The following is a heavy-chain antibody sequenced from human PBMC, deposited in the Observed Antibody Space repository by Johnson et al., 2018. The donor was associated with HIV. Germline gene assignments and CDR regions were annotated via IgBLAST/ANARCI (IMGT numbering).Heavy chain of an antibody. CDR2: IGTAGDT. V-gene: IGHV3-13*01. CDR1: GFTFSSYD. J-gene: IGHJ3*02. Sequence: MQLVESGGALVKPGGSLRLSCAASGFTFSSYDMHWVRQATGKGLEWVSAIGTAGDTYYPGSVKGRFTISRENAKNSLYLQMNSLRAEDTALYYCASRMYSGSSGGAFDIWGQGTMVTVSS. CDR3: ASRMYSGSSGGAFDI. D-gene: IGHD1-26*01.